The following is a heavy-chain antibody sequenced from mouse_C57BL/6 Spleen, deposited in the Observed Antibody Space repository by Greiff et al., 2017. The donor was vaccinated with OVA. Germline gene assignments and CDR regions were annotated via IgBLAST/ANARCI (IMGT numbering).Heavy chain of an antibody. CDR2: IWSGGST. CDR3: ARTVGATDYAMDY. V-gene: IGHV2-2*01. Sequence: QVHVKQSGPGLVQPSQSLSIPCTVSGFSLTSYGVHWVRQSPGKGLEWLGVIWSGGSTDYNAAFISRLSISKDNSKSQVFFKMNSLQADDTAIYYCARTVGATDYAMDYWGQGTSVTVSS. J-gene: IGHJ4*01. CDR1: GFSLTSYG. D-gene: IGHD1-1*01.